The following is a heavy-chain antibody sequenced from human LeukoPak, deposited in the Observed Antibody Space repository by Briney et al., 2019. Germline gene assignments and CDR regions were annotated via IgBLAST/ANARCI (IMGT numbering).Heavy chain of an antibody. CDR1: GYTFTGYY. Sequence: ASVKVSCKASGYTFTGYYMHWVRQAPGQGLEWMGWINPNSGGTNYAQKFQGWVTMTRDTSISTAYMELSRLRSDDTAVYYCARDLRKITMVRGALGYWGQGTLDTVSS. D-gene: IGHD3-10*01. J-gene: IGHJ4*02. CDR3: ARDLRKITMVRGALGY. V-gene: IGHV1-2*04. CDR2: INPNSGGT.